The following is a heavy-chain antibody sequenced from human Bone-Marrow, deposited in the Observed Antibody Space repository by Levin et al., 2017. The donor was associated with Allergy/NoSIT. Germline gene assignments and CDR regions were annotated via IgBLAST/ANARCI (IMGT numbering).Heavy chain of an antibody. Sequence: PLASVKVSCKASGGTFSSYAISWVRQAPGQGLEWMGGIIPMSGTPNYAQKFQGTVTISADESTSTAYMELSSLRSEDTAMYYCVRDPRGYCSGGTCGDWGQGTLVIVSS. CDR2: IIPMSGTP. J-gene: IGHJ4*02. V-gene: IGHV1-69*13. D-gene: IGHD2-15*01. CDR3: VRDPRGYCSGGTCGD. CDR1: GGTFSSYA.